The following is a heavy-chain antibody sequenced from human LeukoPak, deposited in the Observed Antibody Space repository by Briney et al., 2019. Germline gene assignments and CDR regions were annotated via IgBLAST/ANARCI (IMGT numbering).Heavy chain of an antibody. V-gene: IGHV1-18*01. J-gene: IGHJ4*02. Sequence: GASVKVSCKASGYTFASYDISWVRQAPGQGLEWMGWISGYNGNTNYAQNLQGRVTMTTDTSTSTVYMELRSLRSDDTAVYYCARDRHGSYYYYWGQGTLVTVSS. CDR3: ARDRHGSYYYY. CDR1: GYTFASYD. CDR2: ISGYNGNT. D-gene: IGHD1-26*01.